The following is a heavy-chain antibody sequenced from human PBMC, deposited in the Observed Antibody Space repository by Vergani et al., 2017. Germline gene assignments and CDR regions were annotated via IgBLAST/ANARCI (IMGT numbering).Heavy chain of an antibody. CDR2: INHSGST. CDR3: AYRGYSYGYRLDY. V-gene: IGHV4-34*01. CDR1: GGSFSGYY. D-gene: IGHD5-18*01. J-gene: IGHJ4*02. Sequence: QVQLQQWGAGLLKPSETLSLTCAVCGGSFSGYYWSWIRQPPGKGLEWIGEINHSGSTNYNPSLKSRVTISVDTSKNQFSLKLSSVTAADTAVYYCAYRGYSYGYRLDYWGQGTLVTVSS.